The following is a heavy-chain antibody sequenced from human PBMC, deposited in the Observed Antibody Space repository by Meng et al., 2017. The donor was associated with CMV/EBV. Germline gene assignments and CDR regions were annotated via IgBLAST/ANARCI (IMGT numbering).Heavy chain of an antibody. Sequence: SVKVSCKASGGTFSSYAISWVRQAPGQGLEWMGGIIPILGIANYAQKFQGRVTITADKSTSTAYMELSSLRSEDTAVYYCATDSPISRWSQLVFDYWGQGTLVTVSS. CDR1: GGTFSSYA. D-gene: IGHD6-6*01. CDR2: IIPILGIA. V-gene: IGHV1-69*10. J-gene: IGHJ4*02. CDR3: ATDSPISRWSQLVFDY.